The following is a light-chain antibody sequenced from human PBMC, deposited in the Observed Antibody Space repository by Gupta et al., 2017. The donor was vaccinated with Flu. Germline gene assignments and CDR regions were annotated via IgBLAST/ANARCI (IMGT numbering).Light chain of an antibody. V-gene: IGLV2-14*01. J-gene: IGLJ2*01. CDR2: EVS. CDR1: SSDVGGYNY. Sequence: QSALTQPASVSGPPGQSIAISCTGTSSDVGGYNYVSWYQQHPGKAPKLMIYEVSNRPSGVSHRFSGSKSGNTASLTISGLQAEDEADYYCTSYTTRSTLVVFGGGTKLTVL. CDR3: TSYTTRSTLVV.